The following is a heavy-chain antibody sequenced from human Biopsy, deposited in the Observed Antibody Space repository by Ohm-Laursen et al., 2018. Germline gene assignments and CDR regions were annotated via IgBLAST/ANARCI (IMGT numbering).Heavy chain of an antibody. CDR2: IFYSGIT. V-gene: IGHV4-39*01. CDR3: ARHPTGFWFDP. J-gene: IGHJ5*02. Sequence: PGTLSLTCTVSGGSVSSNVAYWAWIRQPPGKGLESIGSIFYSGITYYNPSLQSRVTMSVDTSKNKYSLNLTSATAADTAVYYCARHPTGFWFDPWGQGTLVIVSS. CDR1: GGSVSSNVAY.